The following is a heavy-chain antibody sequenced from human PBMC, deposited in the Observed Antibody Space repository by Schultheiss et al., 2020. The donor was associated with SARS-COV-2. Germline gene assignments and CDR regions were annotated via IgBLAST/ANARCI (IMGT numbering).Heavy chain of an antibody. D-gene: IGHD6-19*01. CDR1: GFTFSSHA. CDR3: AKKVGAVADY. CDR2: LSAAGDNT. Sequence: GGSLRLSCATSGFTFSSHAMSWVRQAPGKGLEWVSTLSAAGDNTNYADSVKGRFSISRDTSKNTLYLEMNSVRAEDTAVYYCAKKVGAVADYWGQGILVTVSS. V-gene: IGHV3-23*01. J-gene: IGHJ4*02.